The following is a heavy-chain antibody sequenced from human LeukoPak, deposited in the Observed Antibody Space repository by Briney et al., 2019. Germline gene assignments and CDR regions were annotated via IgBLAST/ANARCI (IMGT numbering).Heavy chain of an antibody. V-gene: IGHV3-23*01. J-gene: IGHJ4*02. D-gene: IGHD3-22*01. CDR2: FSTSGGST. CDR3: AIMHRYYDGSGYWVQ. Sequence: PGGSLRLSCAASGFTFSSYAMSWVRQAPGKGLEWVSGFSTSGGSTSYADSVKGRFTISRDNPRNTLYMQMNSLRDEDTAVYYCAIMHRYYDGSGYWVQWGQGTLVTVSS. CDR1: GFTFSSYA.